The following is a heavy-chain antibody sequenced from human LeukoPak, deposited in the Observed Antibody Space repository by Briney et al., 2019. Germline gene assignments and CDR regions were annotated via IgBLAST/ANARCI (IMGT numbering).Heavy chain of an antibody. CDR1: GGSISSSSYY. V-gene: IGHV4-39*07. D-gene: IGHD3-10*01. Sequence: SETLSLTCTVSGGSISSSSYYWGWIRQPPGKGLEWIGSIYYSGSTYYNPSLKSRVTISVDTSKNQFSLKLSSVTAADTAVYYCARDTFEVSWGFGEANWFDPWGQGTLVTVSS. CDR3: ARDTFEVSWGFGEANWFDP. CDR2: IYYSGST. J-gene: IGHJ5*02.